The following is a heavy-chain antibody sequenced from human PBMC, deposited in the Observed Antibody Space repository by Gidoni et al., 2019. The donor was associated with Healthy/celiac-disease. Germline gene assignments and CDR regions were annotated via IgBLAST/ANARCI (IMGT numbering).Heavy chain of an antibody. J-gene: IGHJ4*02. CDR3: AITGGEGVYGDWKG. Sequence: QLQLQESGPGLVKPSETLSLTCTVSGGSISSSSYYWGWLRQPPGKGLEWIGSIYYSGSTYYNPSLKSRVTISVDTSKNQFSLKLSSVTAADTAVYYCAITGGEGVYGDWKGWGQGTLVTVSS. CDR1: GGSISSSSYY. CDR2: IYYSGST. V-gene: IGHV4-39*01. D-gene: IGHD4-17*01.